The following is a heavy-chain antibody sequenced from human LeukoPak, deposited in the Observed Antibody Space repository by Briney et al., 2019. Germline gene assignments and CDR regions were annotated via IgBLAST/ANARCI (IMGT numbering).Heavy chain of an antibody. CDR2: ISGSGGST. D-gene: IGHD3-16*01. CDR3: AKRAYDYVWGSYIDY. J-gene: IGHJ4*02. CDR1: GFTFSSYA. Sequence: GGSLRLSCAASGFTFSSYAMSWVRQAPGKGLEWVSAISGSGGSTYYADSVKGRFTIARDNSKNTLYLQMNSLRAEDTAVYYCAKRAYDYVWGSYIDYWGQGTLVTVSS. V-gene: IGHV3-23*01.